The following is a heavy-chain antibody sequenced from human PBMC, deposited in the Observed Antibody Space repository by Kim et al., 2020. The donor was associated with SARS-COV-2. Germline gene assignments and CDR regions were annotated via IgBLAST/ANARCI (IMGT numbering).Heavy chain of an antibody. J-gene: IGHJ4*02. D-gene: IGHD2-2*02. CDR3: AKGGCDSINCYTIDH. CDR2: VSGSGTDT. Sequence: GGSLRLSCAASGFTFSSSGVSWVRQAPGKGLEWVSSVSGSGTDTNYADSVKGRFIISRDNSKNTLYLQMNSLRAEDTAVYYCAKGGCDSINCYTIDHWGRGTLVTVSS. CDR1: GFTFSSSG. V-gene: IGHV3-23*01.